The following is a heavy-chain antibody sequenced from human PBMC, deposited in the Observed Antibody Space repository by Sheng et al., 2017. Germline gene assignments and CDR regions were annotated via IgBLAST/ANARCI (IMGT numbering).Heavy chain of an antibody. Sequence: EVQLVESGGGLVKPGGSLRLSCAASGFTFSSYSMNWVRQAPGKGLEWVSSISSSSSYIYYADSVKGRFTISRDNAKNSLYLQMNSLRAEDTAVYYCARENIVATITGALDYWGQGTLVNVSS. CDR1: GFTFSSYS. D-gene: IGHD5-12*01. J-gene: IGHJ4*02. CDR2: ISSSSSYI. CDR3: ARENIVATITGALDY. V-gene: IGHV3-21*01.